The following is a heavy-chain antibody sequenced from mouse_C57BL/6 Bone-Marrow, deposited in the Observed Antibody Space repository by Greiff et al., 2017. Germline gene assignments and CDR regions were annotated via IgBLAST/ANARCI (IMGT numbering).Heavy chain of an antibody. J-gene: IGHJ3*01. D-gene: IGHD6-1*01. V-gene: IGHV7-1*01. Sequence: EVNVVESGGGLVQSGRSLRLSCATSGFTFSDFYMEWVRQAPGKGLEWIAASRNKANDYTTEYSATVKGRFIVSRDTSKSIHYLQMNALRAEETAIYYCAREGWPLGRFAYWGQGTLVTVSA. CDR1: GFTFSDFY. CDR3: AREGWPLGRFAY. CDR2: SRNKANDYTT.